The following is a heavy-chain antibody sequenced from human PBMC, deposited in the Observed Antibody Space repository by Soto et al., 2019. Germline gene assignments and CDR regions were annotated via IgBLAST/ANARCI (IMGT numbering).Heavy chain of an antibody. Sequence: QVQLVQSGAEVKKPGASVKVSCKASGYTFTSYDINWVRQATGQGLEWMGWMNPNSGNTGYAQKFQGRVTMTRNTSISTAYMELSSLRSEDTAVYYCARGWYYDYVWGSYRSYYFDYWGQGTLVTVSS. V-gene: IGHV1-8*01. CDR1: GYTFTSYD. D-gene: IGHD3-16*02. J-gene: IGHJ4*02. CDR3: ARGWYYDYVWGSYRSYYFDY. CDR2: MNPNSGNT.